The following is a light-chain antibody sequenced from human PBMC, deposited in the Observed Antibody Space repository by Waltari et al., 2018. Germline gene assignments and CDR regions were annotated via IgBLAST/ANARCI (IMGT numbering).Light chain of an antibody. CDR3: YSSDSTGLRV. J-gene: IGLJ1*01. CDR2: EDT. V-gene: IGLV3-10*01. Sequence: SYELQQPPSVSVSPGQTARITCSGHELPRKYANRFQQKSGQAPRLVIYEDTKRPPGIPEGFSGSSSGTVATFTITGAQVDDEADYYCYSSDSTGLRVFGGGTTVVVL. CDR1: ELPRKY.